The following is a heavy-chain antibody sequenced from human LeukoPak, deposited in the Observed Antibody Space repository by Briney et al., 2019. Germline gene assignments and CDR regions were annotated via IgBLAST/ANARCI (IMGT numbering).Heavy chain of an antibody. Sequence: SETLSLTCTVSGDSISSSSYYCGWLRQPPGTGLEWIGSIYYSGSTNYNPSLKSRVTISVDTSKNQFSLRLRSVTAADTAVYYCARVTGYMIEDYFDYWGQGTLVTVSS. J-gene: IGHJ4*02. CDR3: ARVTGYMIEDYFDY. V-gene: IGHV4-39*07. D-gene: IGHD3-22*01. CDR1: GDSISSSSYY. CDR2: IYYSGST.